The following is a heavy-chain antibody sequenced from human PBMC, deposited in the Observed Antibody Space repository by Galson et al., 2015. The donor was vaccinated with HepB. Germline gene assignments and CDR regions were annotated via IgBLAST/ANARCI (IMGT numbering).Heavy chain of an antibody. CDR1: GYTFTSYD. J-gene: IGHJ6*03. CDR2: MNPNSGNT. CDR3: ARGGEHPDYYYYMDV. D-gene: IGHD3-10*01. V-gene: IGHV1-8*01. Sequence: SVKVSCKASGYTFTSYDINWVRQATGQGLEWMGWMNPNSGNTGYAQKFQGRATMTRNTSISTAYMEPSSLRSEDTAVYYCARGGEHPDYYYYMDVWGKGTTVTVSS.